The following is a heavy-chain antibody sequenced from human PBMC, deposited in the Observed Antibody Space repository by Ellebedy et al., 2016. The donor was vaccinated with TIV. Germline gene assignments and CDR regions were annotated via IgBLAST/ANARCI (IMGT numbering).Heavy chain of an antibody. V-gene: IGHV1-3*01. D-gene: IGHD6-19*01. Sequence: AASVKVSCKASGYTFANYATHWVRQAPGQSLEWMGWIIADNGNTRYSQKFQSRVTITRDTSASTAYMELNNLRSEDTAVYYCARSRSLPWYFDVWGRGTLVTVSS. CDR1: GYTFANYA. CDR3: ARSRSLPWYFDV. J-gene: IGHJ2*01. CDR2: IIADNGNT.